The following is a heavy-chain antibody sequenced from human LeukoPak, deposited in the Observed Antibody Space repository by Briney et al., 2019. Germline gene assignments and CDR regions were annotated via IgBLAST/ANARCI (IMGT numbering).Heavy chain of an antibody. J-gene: IGHJ5*02. Sequence: SETLSLTCAVYGGSFSGYYWSWIRQPPGKGLEWTAEINHSGSTNYNPSLKSRVTISVDTSKTQFSLKLRSVTAADTAVYYCARPLYYDILTGHYRGGWFDPWGQGTLVTVSS. D-gene: IGHD3-9*01. CDR2: INHSGST. CDR1: GGSFSGYY. CDR3: ARPLYYDILTGHYRGGWFDP. V-gene: IGHV4-34*01.